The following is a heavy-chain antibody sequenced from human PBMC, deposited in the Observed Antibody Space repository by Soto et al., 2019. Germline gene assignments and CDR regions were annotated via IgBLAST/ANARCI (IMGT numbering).Heavy chain of an antibody. CDR3: ARESRYCSGGSCYFLLGIDY. D-gene: IGHD2-15*01. J-gene: IGHJ4*02. CDR1: GGTFSSYA. Sequence: QVQLVQSGAEVKKPGSSVKVSCKASGGTFSSYAISWVRQAPGQGLEWMGGIIPIFGTANYAQKFQGRVTITADESTRTHYXXLISLRAEATAVYYCARESRYCSGGSCYFLLGIDYWGQGTLVTVSS. V-gene: IGHV1-69*12. CDR2: IIPIFGTA.